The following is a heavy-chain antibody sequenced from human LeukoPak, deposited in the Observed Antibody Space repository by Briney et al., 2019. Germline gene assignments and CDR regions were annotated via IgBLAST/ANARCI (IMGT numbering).Heavy chain of an antibody. CDR1: GFTFSSYA. D-gene: IGHD2-2*01. J-gene: IGHJ4*02. CDR2: ISYDGSNK. CDR3: ARGGVVPAAPAY. Sequence: PGRSLRLSCAASGFTFSSYAMHWVRQAPGKGLEWVAVISYDGSNKYYADSVKGRFTISRDNSKSTLYLQMNSLRAEDTAGYSCARGGVVPAAPAYWGEGTLVTVYS. V-gene: IGHV3-30*04.